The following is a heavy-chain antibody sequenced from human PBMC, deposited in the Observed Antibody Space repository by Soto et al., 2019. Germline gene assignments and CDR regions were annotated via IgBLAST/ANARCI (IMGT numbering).Heavy chain of an antibody. V-gene: IGHV3-30-3*01. Sequence: QVQLVESGGGVVQPGRSLRLSCAASGFTFSSYAMHWVRQAPGKGLEWVAVISYDGSNKYYADSVKGRFTISRDNSKNTLYLQMNSLRAEGTAVYYCAREAEWLVPFDYWGQGTLVTVSS. CDR2: ISYDGSNK. CDR3: AREAEWLVPFDY. CDR1: GFTFSSYA. J-gene: IGHJ4*02. D-gene: IGHD6-19*01.